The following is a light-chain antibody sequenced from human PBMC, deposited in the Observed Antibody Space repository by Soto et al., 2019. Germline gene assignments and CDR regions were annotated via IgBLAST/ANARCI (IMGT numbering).Light chain of an antibody. CDR2: EVS. CDR1: SSDVGGYNY. CDR3: SSYTSSSTLWV. Sequence: QAVLTQPASVSGSPGQSITISCTGTSSDVGGYNYVSWYQQHPGKAPKLMIYEVSNRPSGVSNRFSGSKSGNTASLTISGLQVEEGADYYCSSYTSSSTLWVFGTGTKLTVL. J-gene: IGLJ1*01. V-gene: IGLV2-14*01.